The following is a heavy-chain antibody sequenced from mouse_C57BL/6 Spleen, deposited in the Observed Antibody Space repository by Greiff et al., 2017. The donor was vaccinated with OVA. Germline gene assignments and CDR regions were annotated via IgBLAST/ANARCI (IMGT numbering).Heavy chain of an antibody. CDR2: IYPGGGYT. CDR1: GYTFTNYW. Sequence: QVQLQQSGAELVRPGTSVKMSCKASGYTFTNYWIGWAKQRPGHGLEWIGDIYPGGGYTNYNEKFKGKATLTADTSSSTAYMQFSSLTSEDSAIYYCARKLGQGYFDVWGTGTTVTVSS. V-gene: IGHV1-63*01. CDR3: ARKLGQGYFDV. D-gene: IGHD4-1*01. J-gene: IGHJ1*03.